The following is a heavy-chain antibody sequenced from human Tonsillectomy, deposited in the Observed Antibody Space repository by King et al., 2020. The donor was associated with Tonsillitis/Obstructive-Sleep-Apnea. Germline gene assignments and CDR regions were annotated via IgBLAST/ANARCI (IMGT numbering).Heavy chain of an antibody. J-gene: IGHJ6*03. V-gene: IGHV1-3*01. CDR3: ARDRWELPNYYYDYMDV. CDR2: INAGNGNT. D-gene: IGHD1-26*01. Sequence: QLVQSGAEVKKPGASVKVSCKASGYTFTSYAMHWVRQAPGQRLEWMGWINAGNGNTKYSQKFQGRVTITRDTSASTAYMELSSLRSEDTAVYYCARDRWELPNYYYDYMDVWGKGTTVTVSS. CDR1: GYTFTSYA.